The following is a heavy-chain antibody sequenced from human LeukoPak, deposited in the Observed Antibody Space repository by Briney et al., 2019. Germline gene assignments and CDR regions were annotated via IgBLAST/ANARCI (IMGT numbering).Heavy chain of an antibody. CDR3: ARSIDGMDV. J-gene: IGHJ6*02. CDR1: GGSISSGG. CDR2: ISYDGSNK. V-gene: IGHV3-30-3*01. Sequence: LSLTCTVSGGSISSGGYYWSWIRQHPGKGLEWVAVISYDGSNKYYADSVKGRFTISRDNSKNTLYLQMNSLRAEDTAVYYCARSIDGMDVWGQGTTVTVSS. D-gene: IGHD6-6*01.